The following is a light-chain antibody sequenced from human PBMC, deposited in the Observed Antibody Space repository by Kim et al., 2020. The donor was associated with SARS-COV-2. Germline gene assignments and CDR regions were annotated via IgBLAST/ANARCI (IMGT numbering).Light chain of an antibody. CDR1: QTVLYNSNNKTY. Sequence: MAPLNSKSSQTVLYNSNNKTYLAWYQQKPGQAPKLLIYWASIRESGVSDRFSGSGSETDFTLTISSLQAEDVAVYYCQQYYSTPPSFGQGTKLEI. J-gene: IGKJ2*03. CDR2: WAS. CDR3: QQYYSTPPS. V-gene: IGKV4-1*01.